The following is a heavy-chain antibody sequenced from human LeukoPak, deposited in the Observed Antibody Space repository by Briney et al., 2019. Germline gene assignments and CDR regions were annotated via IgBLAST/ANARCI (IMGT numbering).Heavy chain of an antibody. Sequence: PGGSLRLSCAASGFTFSRYGMSWVRQAPGKGLEWVSAISGSGGSTYYADSVKGRFTISRDNSKNTLYLQMNSLRAEDTAVYYCAKVKGRITMITFDYWGQRTLVTVSS. CDR1: GFTFSRYG. V-gene: IGHV3-23*01. D-gene: IGHD3-22*01. J-gene: IGHJ4*02. CDR2: ISGSGGST. CDR3: AKVKGRITMITFDY.